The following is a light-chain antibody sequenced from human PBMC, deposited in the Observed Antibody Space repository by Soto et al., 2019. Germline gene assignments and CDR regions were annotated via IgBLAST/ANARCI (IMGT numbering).Light chain of an antibody. V-gene: IGKV3-15*01. CDR3: HQYNKWPS. CDR1: QSVSSN. J-gene: IGKJ4*01. CDR2: AAS. Sequence: EIVMTQSPATLSVSPGERATLSCRASQSVSSNLAWYQQKPGQGPRLLIYAASTRATGIPARFSGDGSGTEFTLTINSLQPEDFAVYYCHQYNKWPSFGGGTKVEIK.